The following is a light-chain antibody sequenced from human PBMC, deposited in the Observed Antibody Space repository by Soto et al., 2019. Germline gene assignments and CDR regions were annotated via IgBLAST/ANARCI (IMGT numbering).Light chain of an antibody. J-gene: IGLJ3*02. Sequence: QSALTQPASVSGSPGQSITISCTGTSSHVGGYNYVSWYQQHRGKAPKLMIYDVSNRPSGVSNHFSGSKSGNTASLPISGLQAEEEADYYCSSYTSGSTWVFGGGTKLTVL. CDR3: SSYTSGSTWV. CDR1: SSHVGGYNY. V-gene: IGLV2-14*01. CDR2: DVS.